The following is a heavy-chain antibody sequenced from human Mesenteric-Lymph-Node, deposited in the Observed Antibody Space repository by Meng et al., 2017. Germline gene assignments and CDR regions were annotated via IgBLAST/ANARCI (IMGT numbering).Heavy chain of an antibody. CDR1: GFTFSSYA. Sequence: GESLKISCAASGFTFSSYAMSWVRQAPGKGLEWVSSISSSSSYIYYADSVKVRFTISRDNAKNSLYLQMNSLRAEDTAVYYCARERPYCSGGSCYLDYWGQGTLVTSPQ. CDR2: ISSSSSYI. D-gene: IGHD2-15*01. V-gene: IGHV3-21*01. J-gene: IGHJ4*02. CDR3: ARERPYCSGGSCYLDY.